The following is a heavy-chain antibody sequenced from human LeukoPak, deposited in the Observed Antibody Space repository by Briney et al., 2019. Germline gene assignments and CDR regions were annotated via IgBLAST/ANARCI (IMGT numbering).Heavy chain of an antibody. D-gene: IGHD6-6*01. J-gene: IGHJ4*02. Sequence: GESVKISCRVSGYDFTSYWIAWVRQMPGRGLEWMGFIYPADYGTRYSPSFQGQVTISADRSVTTAYLQWSSLKASDTAVYFCARGLGYSTSSISFDSWGQGTLVTVSS. CDR1: GYDFTSYW. CDR3: ARGLGYSTSSISFDS. CDR2: IYPADYGT. V-gene: IGHV5-51*01.